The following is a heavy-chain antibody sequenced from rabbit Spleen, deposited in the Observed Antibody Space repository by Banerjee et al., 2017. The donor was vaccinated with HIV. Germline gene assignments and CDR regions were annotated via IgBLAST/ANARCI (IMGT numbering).Heavy chain of an antibody. V-gene: IGHV1S45*01. CDR1: GFSFSDRDV. CDR3: ARDLTSVIGWNFNL. Sequence: QEQLVESGGGLVTPGGTLTLTCKASGFSFSDRDVMCWVRQAPGKGLEWIGCINTATTKGVYATWAKGRFTISRTSSTTVTLQMTSLTAADTATYFCARDLTSVIGWNFNLWGPGTLVTVS. J-gene: IGHJ4*01. CDR2: INTATTKG. D-gene: IGHD2-1*01.